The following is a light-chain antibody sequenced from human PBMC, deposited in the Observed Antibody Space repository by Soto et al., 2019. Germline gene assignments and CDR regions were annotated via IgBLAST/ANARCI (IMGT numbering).Light chain of an antibody. CDR2: GAS. CDR1: QIIGTW. J-gene: IGKJ3*01. V-gene: IGKV1-12*02. CDR3: QQANSFPFI. Sequence: GDRVTITCRASQIIGTWLAWYQQKPGMAPTLLIYGASDLQSGVPSRFSGGGAGSDFTLTITSLQAEDSATYYCQQANSFPFIFGPGTKVEIK.